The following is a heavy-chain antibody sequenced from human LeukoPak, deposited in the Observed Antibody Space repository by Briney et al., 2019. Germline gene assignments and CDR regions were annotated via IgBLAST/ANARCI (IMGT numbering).Heavy chain of an antibody. CDR3: ARVLITFGGVIVPAFDY. CDR2: INPKSGGT. CDR1: GYTFTGYY. D-gene: IGHD3-16*02. J-gene: IGHJ4*02. Sequence: ASVKVSCKASGYTFTGYYMHWVGQAPGQGLEWMGWINPKSGGTNYAQKFQGRVSMTRGTAISTAFMELSRMRSDDTAVYYCARVLITFGGVIVPAFDYWGQGTLVTVPS. V-gene: IGHV1-2*02.